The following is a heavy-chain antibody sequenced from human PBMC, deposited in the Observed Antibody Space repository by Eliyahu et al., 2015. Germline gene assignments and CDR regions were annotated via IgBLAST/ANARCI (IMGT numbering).Heavy chain of an antibody. V-gene: IGHV3-30*16. CDR1: GFTFXSYA. D-gene: IGHD2-15*01. J-gene: IGHJ4*02. CDR3: ASGYCSGGSCYPFDY. CDR2: ISYDGSNK. Sequence: QVQLVESGGGVVQPGRSLRLSCAXXGFTFXSYAMHWVRQAPGKGLEWVAVISYDGSNKYYADSVKGRFTISRDNSKNTLYLQMNSLRAEDTAVYYCASGYCSGGSCYPFDYWGQGTLVTVSS.